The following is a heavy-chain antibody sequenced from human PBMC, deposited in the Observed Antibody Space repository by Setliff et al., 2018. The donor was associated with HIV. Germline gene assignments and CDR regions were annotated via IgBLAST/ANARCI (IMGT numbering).Heavy chain of an antibody. CDR1: GGSFYTYA. CDR3: ARGPKKGVDILPPDS. Sequence: VASVKVSCKASGGSFYTYAFTWVRQAPGQGLEWVGGIVPVFRTVNYAQKLQGRVTITADESTSTSYMELNSLTSDDTAVYYCARGPKKGVDILPPDSWGQGTLVTAPQ. V-gene: IGHV1-69*13. CDR2: IVPVFRTV. J-gene: IGHJ5*02. D-gene: IGHD3-3*01.